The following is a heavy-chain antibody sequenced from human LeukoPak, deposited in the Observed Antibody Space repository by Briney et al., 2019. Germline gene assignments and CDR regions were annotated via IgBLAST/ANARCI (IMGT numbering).Heavy chain of an antibody. V-gene: IGHV3-74*01. Sequence: GGSLRLSCAASGFTFSTYWMHWVRQAPGKGQVWVSRIKSDGSTNYADSVKGRFTISRDNANNTLSLQMNSLRPEDTVVYYCARAPSEIGGYYPEYFRHWGQGTLVTVSS. CDR1: GFTFSTYW. CDR3: ARAPSEIGGYYPEYFRH. D-gene: IGHD3-22*01. CDR2: IKSDGST. J-gene: IGHJ1*01.